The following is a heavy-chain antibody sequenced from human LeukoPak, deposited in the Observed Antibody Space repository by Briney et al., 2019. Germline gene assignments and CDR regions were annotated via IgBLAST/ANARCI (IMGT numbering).Heavy chain of an antibody. CDR3: ARDVVVAYYYYYGMDV. Sequence: ASVKVSCKASGYTFTGYYMHWVRQAPGQGLEWMGCINPNSGGTNYAQKFQGRVTMTRDTSISTAYMELSRLRSDDTAVYYCARDVVVAYYYYYGMDVWGQGTTVTVSS. CDR2: INPNSGGT. D-gene: IGHD2-15*01. V-gene: IGHV1-2*02. J-gene: IGHJ6*02. CDR1: GYTFTGYY.